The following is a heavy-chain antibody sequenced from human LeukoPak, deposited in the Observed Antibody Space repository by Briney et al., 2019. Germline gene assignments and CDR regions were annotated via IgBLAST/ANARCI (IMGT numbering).Heavy chain of an antibody. CDR2: IGSGGDT. J-gene: IGHJ5*02. V-gene: IGHV3-13*01. Sequence: PGGSLRLSCAASGFTFSSYDMHWVRQPTGKGLEWVSAIGSGGDTYYPGSVKGRFTISRDNSKDTVFLQMNSLTVDDTAVYFCARLVGGTTGATDSWGQGSLVSVS. CDR3: ARLVGGTTGATDS. D-gene: IGHD1-26*01. CDR1: GFTFSSYD.